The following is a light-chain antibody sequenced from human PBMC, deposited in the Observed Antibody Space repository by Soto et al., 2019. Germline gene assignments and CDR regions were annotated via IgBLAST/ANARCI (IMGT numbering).Light chain of an antibody. CDR3: QQYGSSPWIT. V-gene: IGKV3-20*01. J-gene: IGKJ5*01. Sequence: EIVLTQSPGTLSLSPGERATLSCRASQSVSSSYLAWYQQKPGQAPRLRIYGASSMATGIPDRFRGSGSGTDFTLTIGRLGPEDFAVYYCQQYGSSPWITFGQGTRLEIK. CDR1: QSVSSSY. CDR2: GAS.